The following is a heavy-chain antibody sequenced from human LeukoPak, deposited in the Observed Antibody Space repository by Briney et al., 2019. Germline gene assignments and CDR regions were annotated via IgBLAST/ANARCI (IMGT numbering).Heavy chain of an antibody. J-gene: IGHJ4*02. D-gene: IGHD3-3*01. Sequence: PSQTLSLTCTVSGGSISSGSYYWSWIRQHPGKGLEWTGYIYYSGSTYYNPSLESRIIVSLDTSKNQFYLNLTSVTAADTAVYYCARQHDFWSGFYYWGQGTLVTVST. CDR2: IYYSGST. V-gene: IGHV4-31*03. CDR1: GGSISSGSYY. CDR3: ARQHDFWSGFYY.